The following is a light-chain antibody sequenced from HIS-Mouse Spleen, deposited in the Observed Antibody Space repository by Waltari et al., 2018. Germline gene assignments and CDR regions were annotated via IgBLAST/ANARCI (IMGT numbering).Light chain of an antibody. CDR2: EVS. Sequence: DIVMTQTPLSLSVTPGQPASISCKSSQSLLHSDGKTYLYWYLQKPGQSPQLLIYEVSSRVSGVPDRFSGSGSGTDFTLKISRVEAEDVGVYYCMQGIHLPPKFGQGTKVEIK. CDR3: MQGIHLPPK. CDR1: QSLLHSDGKTY. J-gene: IGKJ1*01. V-gene: IGKV2-29*03.